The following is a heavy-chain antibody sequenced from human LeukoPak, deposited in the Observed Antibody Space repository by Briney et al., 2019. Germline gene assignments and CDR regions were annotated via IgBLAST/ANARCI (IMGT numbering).Heavy chain of an antibody. CDR3: AREGRTTGTTKEGEFYYYGMDV. V-gene: IGHV1-69*04. CDR2: IIPILGIA. D-gene: IGHD1-1*01. J-gene: IGHJ6*02. Sequence: ASVKVSCKASGGTFSSYAISWVRQAPGQGLEWMGRIIPILGIANYAQKLQGRVTMTTDTSTSTAYMELRSLRSDDTAVYYCAREGRTTGTTKEGEFYYYGMDVWGQGTTVTVSS. CDR1: GGTFSSYA.